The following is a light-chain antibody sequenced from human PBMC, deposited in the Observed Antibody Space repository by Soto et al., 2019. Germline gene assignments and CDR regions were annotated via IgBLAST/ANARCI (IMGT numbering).Light chain of an antibody. CDR1: QSVSSN. CDR3: QQYNSWPPMT. V-gene: IGKV3-15*01. J-gene: IGKJ1*01. Sequence: EIVMTQSPATLSVSPGERATLSCRASQSVSSNLAWYQQKPGQAPRLLIYGASTWATGIPARFSGSGSGTDFTLTISSLQSEDFAVYYCQQYNSWPPMTFGQGTKVDIK. CDR2: GAS.